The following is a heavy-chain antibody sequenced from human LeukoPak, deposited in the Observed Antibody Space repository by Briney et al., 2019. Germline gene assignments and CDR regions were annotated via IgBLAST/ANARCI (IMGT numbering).Heavy chain of an antibody. CDR3: ARGYGDRLRYYYYGMDV. CDR2: INHSGST. D-gene: IGHD4-17*01. V-gene: IGHV4-34*01. Sequence: PSETLSLTCAVYGGSFSGYYWSWIRQPPGKGLEWIGEINHSGSTNYNPSLKSRVTISVDTSKNQFSLKLSSVTAADTAVYYCARGYGDRLRYYYYGMDVWGQGTTVTVSS. CDR1: GGSFSGYY. J-gene: IGHJ6*02.